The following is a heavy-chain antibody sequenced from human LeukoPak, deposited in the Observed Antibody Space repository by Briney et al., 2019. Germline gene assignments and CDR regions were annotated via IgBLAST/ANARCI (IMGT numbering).Heavy chain of an antibody. D-gene: IGHD3-10*01. CDR1: GYSFTSYW. V-gene: IGHV5-51*01. CDR3: ARHSGQMVRGVFYGMDV. J-gene: IGHJ6*02. Sequence: GESLKISCKGSGYSFTSYWIGWVRQMPGKGLEWMGIIYPGDSDTRYSPSFQGQVTISADKSISTAYLQWSSLKASDTAVYYCARHSGQMVRGVFYGMDVWGQGTTVTVSS. CDR2: IYPGDSDT.